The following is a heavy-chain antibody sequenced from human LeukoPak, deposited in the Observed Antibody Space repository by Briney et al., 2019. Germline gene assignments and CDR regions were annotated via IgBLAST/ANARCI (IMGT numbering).Heavy chain of an antibody. CDR1: GFTFSSYG. CDR3: AKWWGSGYAFDM. D-gene: IGHD3-10*01. J-gene: IGHJ3*02. V-gene: IGHV3-30*02. Sequence: GGSLRLSCAASGFTFSSYGMHWVRQAPGKGLEWVAFIRYDGNKKYYADSVKGRFTISRDNSKNALYLQMNSLRPEDTAVYYCAKWWGSGYAFDMWGQGTMVTVSS. CDR2: IRYDGNKK.